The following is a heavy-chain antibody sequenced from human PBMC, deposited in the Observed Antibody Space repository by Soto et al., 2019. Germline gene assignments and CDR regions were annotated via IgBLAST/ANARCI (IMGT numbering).Heavy chain of an antibody. CDR3: ARMNVDSYQFYYAMDV. CDR2: IFSDNER. Sequence: QVTLKESGPALVKPTETLTLTCTVSGFSLTTGKMGVSWIRQPPGKALAWLAHIFSDNERSYSTSLQGRLTISTDTSGSQVVLSMTNVDPVDTATYYCARMNVDSYQFYYAMDVWGQGTTVTVSS. V-gene: IGHV2-26*01. CDR1: GFSLTTGKMG. D-gene: IGHD4-17*01. J-gene: IGHJ6*02.